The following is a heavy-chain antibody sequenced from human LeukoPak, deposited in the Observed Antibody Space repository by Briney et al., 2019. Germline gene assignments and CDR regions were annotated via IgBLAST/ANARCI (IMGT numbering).Heavy chain of an antibody. V-gene: IGHV4-39*07. CDR1: GGSISSSSYY. Sequence: SETLSLTCSVSGGSISSSSYYWGWIRQPPGKGLEWIGEINHSGSTNYNPSLKSRVTISVDTSKNQFSLKLSSVTAADTAVYYCARGHYGDYPRGWFDPWGQGTLVTVSS. CDR3: ARGHYGDYPRGWFDP. CDR2: INHSGST. J-gene: IGHJ5*02. D-gene: IGHD4-17*01.